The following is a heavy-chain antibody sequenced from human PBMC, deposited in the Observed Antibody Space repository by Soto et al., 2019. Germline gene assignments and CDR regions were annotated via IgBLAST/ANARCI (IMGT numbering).Heavy chain of an antibody. Sequence: DWWNWVRQPPGKGLEWIGEISYGGKINYNPSLVSRATISMDKSKNQFSLNLFSVTAADMAVYYCARDHRYSDKKWAFDYWGRGVLVTVSS. V-gene: IGHV4-4*02. CDR3: ARDHRYSDKKWAFDY. D-gene: IGHD3-16*02. J-gene: IGHJ4*02. CDR2: ISYGGKI. CDR1: DW.